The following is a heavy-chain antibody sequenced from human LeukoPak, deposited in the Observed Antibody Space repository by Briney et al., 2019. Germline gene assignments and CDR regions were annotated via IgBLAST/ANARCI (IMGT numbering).Heavy chain of an antibody. D-gene: IGHD6-19*01. V-gene: IGHV1-3*01. Sequence: PRASVKVSCKASGYTFTSYAMHWVRQAPGQRLEWMGWINAGNGNTKYSQKFQGRVTITRDTSASTAYMELSSPRSEDTAVYYCARGQAVAGFFDYWGQGTLVTVSS. CDR1: GYTFTSYA. CDR3: ARGQAVAGFFDY. CDR2: INAGNGNT. J-gene: IGHJ4*02.